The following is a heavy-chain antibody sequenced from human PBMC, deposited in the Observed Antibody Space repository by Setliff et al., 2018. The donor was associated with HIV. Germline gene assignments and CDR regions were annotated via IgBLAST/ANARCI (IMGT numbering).Heavy chain of an antibody. J-gene: IGHJ4*02. CDR1: GGSISISNFY. V-gene: IGHV4-61*05. CDR3: ARLRLTMDYFDR. D-gene: IGHD3-10*01. Sequence: SETLSLTCSVSGGSISISNFYWSWIRQPPNKGLEWIGDIFPTGTTNYNPSLQSRVTLSIDTSESQFSLRLTSVTAADTAVYFCARLRLTMDYFDRWGQGMLVTVSS. CDR2: IFPTGTT.